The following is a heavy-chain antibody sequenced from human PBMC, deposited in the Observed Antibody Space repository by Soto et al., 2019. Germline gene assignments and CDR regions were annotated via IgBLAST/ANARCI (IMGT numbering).Heavy chain of an antibody. D-gene: IGHD6-6*01. CDR1: GGTFSSYA. Sequence: QVQLVQSGAEVKKPGSSVKVSCKASGGTFSSYAISWVRQAPGQGLEWMGGVIPIFGTANYEQKFQGRVTITADESTSTAYMELSSLRSEDTAVYYCARLGPFSSSSLYYYYGMDVWGQGTTVTVSS. CDR2: VIPIFGTA. CDR3: ARLGPFSSSSLYYYYGMDV. J-gene: IGHJ6*02. V-gene: IGHV1-69*01.